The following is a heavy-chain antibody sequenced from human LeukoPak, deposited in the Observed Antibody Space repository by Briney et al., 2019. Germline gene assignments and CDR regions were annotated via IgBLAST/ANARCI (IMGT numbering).Heavy chain of an antibody. D-gene: IGHD3-22*01. V-gene: IGHV3-23*01. CDR1: GFTFSSYA. Sequence: PGGSLRLSCAASGFTFSSYAMSWVRQAPGKGLEWVSAISGSGGSTYYADSVKGQFTISRDNSKNTLYLQMNSLRAEDTAVYYCAKDKMGSYYDSSGYYEYWGQGTLVTVSS. J-gene: IGHJ4*02. CDR2: ISGSGGST. CDR3: AKDKMGSYYDSSGYYEY.